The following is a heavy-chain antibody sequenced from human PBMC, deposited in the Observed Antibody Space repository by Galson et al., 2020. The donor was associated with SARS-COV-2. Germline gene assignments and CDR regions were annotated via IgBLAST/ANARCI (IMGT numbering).Heavy chain of an antibody. Sequence: ASETLSLTCTVSGGSISSSDYYWGWIRQPPGKGLEWIGSIYHSGSTCYSPSLKSRVTVSLDTSKNQFSLRLSSVTAADTAVYYCVRWTSGWSTFGDYWGQGTLVSVSS. D-gene: IGHD6-19*01. CDR1: GGSISSSDYY. CDR2: IYHSGST. J-gene: IGHJ4*02. CDR3: VRWTSGWSTFGDY. V-gene: IGHV4-39*07.